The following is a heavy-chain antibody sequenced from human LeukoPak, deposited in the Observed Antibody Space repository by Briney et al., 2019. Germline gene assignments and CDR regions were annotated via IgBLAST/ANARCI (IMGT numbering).Heavy chain of an antibody. V-gene: IGHV4-34*01. J-gene: IGHJ6*02. CDR2: INHSGST. D-gene: IGHD3-10*01. CDR1: GGSLSGYY. CDR3: ARVRGVIISYYYYGMDV. Sequence: PSETLSLTCAVYGGSLSGYYWSWIRQPPGKGLGWIGEINHSGSTNYNPSLKSRVTISVDTSKNQFSLKLSSVTAADTAVYYCARVRGVIISYYYYGMDVWGQGTTVTVSS.